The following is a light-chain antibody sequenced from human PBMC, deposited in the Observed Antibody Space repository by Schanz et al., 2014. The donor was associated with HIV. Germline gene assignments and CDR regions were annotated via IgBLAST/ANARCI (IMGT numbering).Light chain of an antibody. CDR3: QHYSSYSHT. J-gene: IGKJ2*01. V-gene: IGKV1-5*03. Sequence: IQMTQSPSTVSASVGDRVTITCRASQTIGRLLAWYQQKPGKAPNLLISKASALGGGVPARFSGRGSGTEFTLTISSLQPDDFATYYCQHYSSYSHTFGQGTRLEIK. CDR2: KAS. CDR1: QTIGRL.